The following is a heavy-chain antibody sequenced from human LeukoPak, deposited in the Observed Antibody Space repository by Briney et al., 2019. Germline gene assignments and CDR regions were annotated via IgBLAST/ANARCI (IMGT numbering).Heavy chain of an antibody. J-gene: IGHJ4*02. Sequence: GESLKISCEGSGYSFATYWIVWVRQMPGKGLEWMGIIYPGDSDTRYSPSFQGQVTISADKSISTAYLQWSSLKASDTAMYYCATAGSCYEGTCLDYWGQGTLVTVSS. CDR3: ATAGSCYEGTCLDY. CDR1: GYSFATYW. D-gene: IGHD2-15*01. CDR2: IYPGDSDT. V-gene: IGHV5-51*01.